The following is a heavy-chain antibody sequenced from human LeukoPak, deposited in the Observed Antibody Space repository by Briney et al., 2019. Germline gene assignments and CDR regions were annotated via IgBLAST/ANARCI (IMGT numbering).Heavy chain of an antibody. CDR1: GFTFSDHY. CDR3: ARDDGGQGDY. J-gene: IGHJ4*02. V-gene: IGHV3-72*01. D-gene: IGHD2-15*01. CDR2: SKNKANSYIT. Sequence: GGSLRLSCAASGFTFSDHYMDWVRQAPGKGLEWVGRSKNKANSYITQYAAFVQGRFAISRDDSKNSLYLQINSLKTEDTAVYYCARDDGGQGDYWGQGTLVTVSS.